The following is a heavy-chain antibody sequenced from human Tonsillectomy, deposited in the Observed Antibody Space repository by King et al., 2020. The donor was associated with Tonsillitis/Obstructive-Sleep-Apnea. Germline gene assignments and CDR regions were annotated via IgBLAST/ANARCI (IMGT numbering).Heavy chain of an antibody. D-gene: IGHD3-10*01. CDR3: APPLYGSGSYYNASY. Sequence: VQLVESGSELKKPGASVKVSCKASGYTFTNYAMNWVRQAPGQGLEWMGWINTNTGNPTYAKGFTGRFVFSLDTSVSTAYLQISSLKAEDTDVYYCAPPLYGSGSYYNASYWGQGTLVTVSS. J-gene: IGHJ4*02. CDR1: GYTFTNYA. V-gene: IGHV7-4-1*02. CDR2: INTNTGNP.